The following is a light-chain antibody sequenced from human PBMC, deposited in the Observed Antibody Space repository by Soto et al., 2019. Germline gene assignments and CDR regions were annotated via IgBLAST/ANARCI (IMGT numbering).Light chain of an antibody. V-gene: IGKV1-33*01. CDR2: AAS. CDR1: QDVSTY. J-gene: IGKJ4*01. CDR3: KQYDNLPFT. Sequence: DIQMTQSPSSLSASVGDRVTITCQASQDVSTYLSWYQQKPGKDPKLLIYAASNLETGVPLRFSGSGSETHFTFTISSLQPEDIATYYCKQYDNLPFTFGGGSNVEIK.